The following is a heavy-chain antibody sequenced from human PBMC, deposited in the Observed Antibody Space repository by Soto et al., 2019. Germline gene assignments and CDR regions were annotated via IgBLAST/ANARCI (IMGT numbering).Heavy chain of an antibody. Sequence: ASETLSLTCTVSGGSISSGGYYWSWIRQHPGKGLEWIGYIYYSGSTYYNPSLKSRVTISVDTSKNQFSLKLSSVTAADTAVYYCARDADPDFYSSYGMDVWGQGTTVTVYS. V-gene: IGHV4-31*03. CDR1: GGSISSGGYY. CDR3: ARDADPDFYSSYGMDV. J-gene: IGHJ6*02. D-gene: IGHD4-4*01. CDR2: IYYSGST.